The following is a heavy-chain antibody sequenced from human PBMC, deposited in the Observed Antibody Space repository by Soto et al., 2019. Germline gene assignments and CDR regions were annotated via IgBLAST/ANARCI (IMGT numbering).Heavy chain of an antibody. CDR2: IIPIFCTA. CDR1: GGTFSSYA. V-gene: IGHV1-69*13. D-gene: IGHD3-10*01. J-gene: IGHJ6*02. CDR3: ARVRYYGSGSYYTSHSYDMDV. Sequence: ASVKVSCKASGGTFSSYAISWVRQAPGQGLEWMGGIIPIFCTANYAQKFQGRVTITADESTSTAYMEMSSLRSEDTAVSYCARVRYYGSGSYYTSHSYDMDVWGQGTTVTVS.